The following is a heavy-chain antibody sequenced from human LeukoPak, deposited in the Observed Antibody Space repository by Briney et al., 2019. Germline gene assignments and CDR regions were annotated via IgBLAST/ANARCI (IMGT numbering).Heavy chain of an antibody. J-gene: IGHJ5*02. V-gene: IGHV3-23*01. Sequence: GGSLRLSCAASGFTFRSYAMSWARLAPGKGLEWVSTISGSGGGTWYPDSVKGRFTISRDNAKNSLYLQMNSLRAEDTAVYYCAKDRTPLRLGQLSPWGQGTLVTVSS. CDR2: ISGSGGGT. CDR1: GFTFRSYA. D-gene: IGHD3-16*02. CDR3: AKDRTPLRLGQLSP.